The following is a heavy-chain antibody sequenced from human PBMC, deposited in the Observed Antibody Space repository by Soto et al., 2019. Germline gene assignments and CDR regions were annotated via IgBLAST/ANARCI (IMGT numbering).Heavy chain of an antibody. V-gene: IGHV3-30-3*01. D-gene: IGHD3-22*01. CDR3: AGAPRAHYYDSSGYYPLWY. CDR2: ISYDGSNK. CDR1: GFTFSSYA. J-gene: IGHJ4*02. Sequence: GGSLRLSCAASGFTFSSYAMHWVRQAPGKGLEWVAVISYDGSNKYYADSVKGRFTISRDNSKNTPYLQMNSLRAEDTAVYYCAGAPRAHYYDSSGYYPLWYWGQGTLVTVSS.